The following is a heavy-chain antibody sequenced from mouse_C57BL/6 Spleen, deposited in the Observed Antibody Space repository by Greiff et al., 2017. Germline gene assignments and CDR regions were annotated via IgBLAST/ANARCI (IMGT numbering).Heavy chain of an antibody. J-gene: IGHJ4*01. CDR1: GYTFTDHT. D-gene: IGHD1-1*01. CDR3: ARDYYGSSYAMDY. CDR2: IYPRDGST. Sequence: VMLVESDAELVKPGASVKISCKVSGYTFTDHTIHWMKQRPEQGLEWIGYIYPRDGSTKYNEKFQGKATLTADKSSSTAYMQLNSLTSEDSAVYFCARDYYGSSYAMDYWGQGTSVTVSS. V-gene: IGHV1-78*01.